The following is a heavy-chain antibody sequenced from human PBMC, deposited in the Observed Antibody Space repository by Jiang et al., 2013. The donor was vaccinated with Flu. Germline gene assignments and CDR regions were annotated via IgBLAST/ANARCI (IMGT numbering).Heavy chain of an antibody. J-gene: IGHJ4*02. Sequence: EKYYVDSVKGRFTISRDNAKNSLYLQMNSLRAEDTAVYYCAREWGLTYYYDSSGYFDYWGQGTLVTVSS. V-gene: IGHV3-7*03. D-gene: IGHD3-22*01. CDR2: EK. CDR3: AREWGLTYYYDSSGYFDY.